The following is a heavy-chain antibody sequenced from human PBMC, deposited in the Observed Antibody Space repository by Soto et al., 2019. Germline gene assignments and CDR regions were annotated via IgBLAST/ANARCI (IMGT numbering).Heavy chain of an antibody. CDR2: ISTYIGNT. Sequence: QVQLVQSGAEVKKPGASVKVSCKTSGYTFTMYGISWVRKAPDQGLGWMGGISTYIGNTNSAQKFQGRVTMTTDTSTSTAYMELRSLRSDDTAVYYCARSPYTNSWYYFDYWGQGTLVTVSS. CDR1: GYTFTMYG. V-gene: IGHV1-18*01. CDR3: ARSPYTNSWYYFDY. J-gene: IGHJ4*02. D-gene: IGHD6-13*01.